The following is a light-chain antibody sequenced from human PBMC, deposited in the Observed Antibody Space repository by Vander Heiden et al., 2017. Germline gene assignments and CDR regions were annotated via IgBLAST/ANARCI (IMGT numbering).Light chain of an antibody. CDR3: CSYAGSSTWV. V-gene: IGLV2-23*02. Sequence: SALTQPASVTGSPRPSITISCTGTSSDVGGYNLVSWYQQHPGKAPKLMIYEVSKRPSGVSNRFSGSKSGNTASLTISGLQAEDEADYYCCSYAGSSTWVFGGGTKLTVL. J-gene: IGLJ3*02. CDR1: SSDVGGYNL. CDR2: EVS.